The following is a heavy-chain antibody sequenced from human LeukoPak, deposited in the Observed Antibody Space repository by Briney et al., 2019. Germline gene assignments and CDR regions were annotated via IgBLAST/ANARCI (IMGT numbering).Heavy chain of an antibody. CDR2: IGYDGSNK. J-gene: IGHJ6*03. D-gene: IGHD6-13*01. V-gene: IGHV3-30*02. Sequence: PGGSLRLSCAASGFTFSSYGMHWVRQAPGKGLEWVAFIGYDGSNKYYADSVKGRFTISRDNSKNTLYLQMNSLRAEDTAVYYCAKLAAAGYYYYYYMDVWGKGTTVTVSS. CDR3: AKLAAAGYYYYYYMDV. CDR1: GFTFSSYG.